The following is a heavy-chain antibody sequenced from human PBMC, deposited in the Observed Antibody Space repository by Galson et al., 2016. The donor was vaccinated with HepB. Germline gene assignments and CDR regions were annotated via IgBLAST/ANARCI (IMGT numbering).Heavy chain of an antibody. V-gene: IGHV3-30*19. CDR1: GFTFSSYG. Sequence: SLRLSCAASGFTFSSYGMHWVRQAPGKGLEWVAFISYGGNNDYYVDSVKGRFTISRDNSKNTLYLQMSSLTTEDTAVYYCAKEGRVHSGTYSESRSGYFDCWGQGTLVTVSS. CDR3: AKEGRVHSGTYSESRSGYFDC. D-gene: IGHD1-26*01. CDR2: ISYGGNND. J-gene: IGHJ4*02.